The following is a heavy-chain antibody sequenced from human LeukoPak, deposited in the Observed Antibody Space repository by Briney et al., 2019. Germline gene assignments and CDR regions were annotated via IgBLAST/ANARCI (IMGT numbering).Heavy chain of an antibody. Sequence: ASVKVSCKASGYTLTTYYMHWVRQAPGRGLEWMGIINASGGSTSYAQKFQGRVTMTRDTSTSTVYMELSSLRSEDTAVYSCARDPGSYGPSYYFDYWGQGTLVTVSS. CDR3: ARDPGSYGPSYYFDY. J-gene: IGHJ4*02. CDR1: GYTLTTYY. V-gene: IGHV1-46*01. D-gene: IGHD5-18*01. CDR2: INASGGST.